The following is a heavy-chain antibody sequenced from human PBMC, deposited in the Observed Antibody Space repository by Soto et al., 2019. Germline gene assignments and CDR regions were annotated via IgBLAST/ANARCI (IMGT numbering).Heavy chain of an antibody. V-gene: IGHV3-30-3*01. CDR2: ISYDGSNK. J-gene: IGHJ5*02. D-gene: IGHD2-21*02. CDR3: ARDFGDYRWFDP. Sequence: GGSLRLSCAASGFTFSSYAMHWVRQAPGKGLEWVAVISYDGSNKYYADSVKGRFTISRDNSKNTLYLQMNSLRAEDTAVYYCARDFGDYRWFDPWGQGTLVTVSS. CDR1: GFTFSSYA.